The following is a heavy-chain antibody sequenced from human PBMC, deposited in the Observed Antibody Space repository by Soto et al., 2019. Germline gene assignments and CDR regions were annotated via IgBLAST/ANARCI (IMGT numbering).Heavy chain of an antibody. CDR2: ISAYNGNT. D-gene: IGHD3-22*01. CDR3: ARDGGYYYDSSGYAHFDY. Sequence: ASVKVSCKAFGYTFTSYGISWVRQAPGQGLEWMGWISAYNGNTNYAQKLQGRVTMTTDTSTSTAYMELRSLRSDDTAVYYCARDGGYYYDSSGYAHFDYWGQGTLVTVSS. J-gene: IGHJ4*02. CDR1: GYTFTSYG. V-gene: IGHV1-18*01.